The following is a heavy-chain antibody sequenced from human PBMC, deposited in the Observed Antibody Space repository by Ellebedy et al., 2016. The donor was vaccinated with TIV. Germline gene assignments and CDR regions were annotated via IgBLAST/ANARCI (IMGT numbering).Heavy chain of an antibody. CDR3: AKDHFSVTTLYYFDY. J-gene: IGHJ4*02. CDR2: ISYDGNNK. D-gene: IGHD4-17*01. CDR1: GFTFSSYG. Sequence: GESLKISCAASGFTFSSYGMHWVRQAPGKGLEWVAVISYDGNNKYYAGSVKGRFTISRDNSKNTLYLQMNSLRAEDTAVYYCAKDHFSVTTLYYFDYWGQGTLVTVSS. V-gene: IGHV3-30*18.